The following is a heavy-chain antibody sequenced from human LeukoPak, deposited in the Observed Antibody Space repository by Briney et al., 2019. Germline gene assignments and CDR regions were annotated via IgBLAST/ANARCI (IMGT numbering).Heavy chain of an antibody. Sequence: PGGSLRLSCAASGFTFSSYSMNWVRQAPGKGLEWVSSISSSSSYIYHADSVKGRFTISRDNAKNSLYLQMNSLRAEDTAVYYCARDLTECTSCFSGPDYWGQGTLVTVSS. J-gene: IGHJ4*02. CDR2: ISSSSSYI. CDR1: GFTFSSYS. D-gene: IGHD2-2*01. V-gene: IGHV3-21*01. CDR3: ARDLTECTSCFSGPDY.